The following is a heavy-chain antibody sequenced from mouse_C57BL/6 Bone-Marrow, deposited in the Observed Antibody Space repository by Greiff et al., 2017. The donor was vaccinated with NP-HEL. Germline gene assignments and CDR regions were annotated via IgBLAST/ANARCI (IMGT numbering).Heavy chain of an antibody. D-gene: IGHD1-1*01. J-gene: IGHJ2*01. Sequence: QVQLQQSGAELVRPGASVTLSCKASGYTFTDYEMHWVKQTPVHGLEWIGAIDPETGGTAYNQKFKGKAILTADKSSSTAYMELRSLTSEDSAVYYCTRFHYGSSWDYWGQGTTLTVSS. CDR3: TRFHYGSSWDY. V-gene: IGHV1-15*01. CDR2: IDPETGGT. CDR1: GYTFTDYE.